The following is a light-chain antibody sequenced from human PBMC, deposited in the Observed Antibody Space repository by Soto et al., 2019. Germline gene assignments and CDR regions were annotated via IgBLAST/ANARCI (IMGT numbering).Light chain of an antibody. J-gene: IGKJ1*01. CDR3: QQYNNWPPWT. CDR1: QSVSSN. V-gene: IGKV3-15*01. Sequence: EIVRTQSPATLSVSPGERATLSCRASQSVSSNLAWYQQKPGQAPRLLIYGASTRAPGIPARFSGSGSGTECTLTISSLQSEDFAVYYCQQYNNWPPWTFGQGTKVEIK. CDR2: GAS.